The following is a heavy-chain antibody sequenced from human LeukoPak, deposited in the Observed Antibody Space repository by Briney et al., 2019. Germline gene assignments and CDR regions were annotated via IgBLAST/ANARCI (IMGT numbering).Heavy chain of an antibody. Sequence: PSETLSLTCSVSGDSISSFYWSWIRQPPGKGLEWIGYIYHSGDTNYNPSLKSRVTISLDTSKTQFSLNLYSVTAADTAVYFCARHRGVSYYDAFDVWGQGTVVTVSS. V-gene: IGHV4-59*08. CDR1: GDSISSFY. CDR3: ARHRGVSYYDAFDV. D-gene: IGHD1-26*01. J-gene: IGHJ3*01. CDR2: IYHSGDT.